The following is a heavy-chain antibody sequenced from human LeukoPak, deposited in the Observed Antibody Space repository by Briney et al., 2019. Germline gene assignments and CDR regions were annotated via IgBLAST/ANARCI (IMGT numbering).Heavy chain of an antibody. CDR3: ARHLGGYTHFDY. Sequence: GERLKISSPGSGYSFTNYWITWVRQVPRKGLECVGKIDPSDSYTNYSPSFQGHVTISADKSINTAYLQWRSLEASDTAIYFCARHLGGYTHFDYWGQGTLVTVSS. J-gene: IGHJ4*02. D-gene: IGHD3-22*01. CDR2: IDPSDSYT. V-gene: IGHV5-10-1*01. CDR1: GYSFTNYW.